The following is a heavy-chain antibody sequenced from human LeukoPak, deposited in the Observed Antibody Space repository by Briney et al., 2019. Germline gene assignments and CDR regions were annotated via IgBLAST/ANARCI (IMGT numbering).Heavy chain of an antibody. Sequence: GGSLRVSCAASGFTFDDYAMHWVRQAPGKGLEWVSGISWNSGSIGYADTVKGRFTISRDNAKNSLYLQMNSLRAEDTALYYCASGEGPDYWGQGTLVTVSS. CDR3: ASGEGPDY. D-gene: IGHD3-10*01. CDR2: ISWNSGSI. J-gene: IGHJ4*02. CDR1: GFTFDDYA. V-gene: IGHV3-9*01.